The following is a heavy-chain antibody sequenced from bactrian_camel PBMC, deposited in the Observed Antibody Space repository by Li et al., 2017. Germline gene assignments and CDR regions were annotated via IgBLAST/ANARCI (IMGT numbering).Heavy chain of an antibody. D-gene: IGHD2*01. Sequence: DVQLVESGGALVQPGGSLRLSCAASGFTFSGYAMTWVRQTAGKGLEWVSTVDSTGGSSGYVASVKGRFTVSRDNRKSTLYLEMSSLKTEDTAVYYCVVDSGSWSGPLTTGWGQGTQVTVS. CDR3: VVDSGSWSGPLTTG. J-gene: IGHJ4*01. CDR2: VDSTGGSS. CDR1: GFTFSGYA. V-gene: IGHV3S42*01.